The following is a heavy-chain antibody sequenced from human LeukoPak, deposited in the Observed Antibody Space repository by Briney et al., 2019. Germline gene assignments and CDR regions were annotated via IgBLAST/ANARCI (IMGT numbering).Heavy chain of an antibody. CDR3: ARGGDSAFDY. J-gene: IGHJ4*02. Sequence: SETLSLTCTVSGGSISSYYWSWIRQPLGKGLEWIGYIYYSGSTNYNPSLKSRVTISVDTSKNQFSLKLSSVTAADTAVYYCARGGDSAFDYWGQGTLVTVSS. V-gene: IGHV4-59*01. D-gene: IGHD2-15*01. CDR1: GGSISSYY. CDR2: IYYSGST.